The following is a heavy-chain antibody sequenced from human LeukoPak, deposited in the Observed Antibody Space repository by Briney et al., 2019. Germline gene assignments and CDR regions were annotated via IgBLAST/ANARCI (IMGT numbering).Heavy chain of an antibody. D-gene: IGHD5-24*01. CDR2: IYTSGCT. CDR1: GGSISSGSYY. V-gene: IGHV4-61*02. CDR3: ARGVDGYKTDYYYYYMDV. Sequence: SETLSLTCTVSGGSISSGSYYWSWIRQPAGRGLEWIGRIYTSGCTNYNPSLKSRVTISVDTSKNQFSLKLSSVTAADTAVYYCARGVDGYKTDYYYYYMDVWGKGTTVTVSS. J-gene: IGHJ6*03.